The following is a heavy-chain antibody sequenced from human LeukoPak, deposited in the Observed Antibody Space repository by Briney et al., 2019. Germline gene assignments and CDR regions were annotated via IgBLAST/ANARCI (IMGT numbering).Heavy chain of an antibody. CDR1: GYTFTGYY. D-gene: IGHD1-26*01. Sequence: ASVKVSCKASGYTFTGYYMHWGRQAPGQGLEWRGGINPNSGGTNYAQKFQGRVTMTRDTSTSTAYMELRSLRSDDTAVYYCAREGRYYYYYMDVWGKGTTVTVSS. V-gene: IGHV1-2*02. CDR2: INPNSGGT. J-gene: IGHJ6*03. CDR3: AREGRYYYYYMDV.